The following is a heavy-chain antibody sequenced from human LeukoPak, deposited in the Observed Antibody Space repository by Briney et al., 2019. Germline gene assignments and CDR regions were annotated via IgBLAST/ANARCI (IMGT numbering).Heavy chain of an antibody. CDR1: GGSISSSNW. Sequence: SETLSLTCAVSGGSISSSNWWSWVRQPPGKGLEWIGEIYHSGSTNYNPSLKSRVTISVDTSKNQFSLKLSSVTAADTAVYYCARVIQRINFDYWGQGTLVTVSS. J-gene: IGHJ4*02. D-gene: IGHD2-15*01. V-gene: IGHV4-4*02. CDR3: ARVIQRINFDY. CDR2: IYHSGST.